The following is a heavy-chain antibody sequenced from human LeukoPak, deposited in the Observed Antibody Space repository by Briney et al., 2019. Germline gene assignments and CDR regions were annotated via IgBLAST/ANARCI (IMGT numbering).Heavy chain of an antibody. CDR3: ARGPTGRNVVAAAARMGWNGAFDI. D-gene: IGHD2-2*01. V-gene: IGHV4-34*01. Sequence: SETLSLTCAVYGGSFSEYYWSWIRQSPAKGLEWIAEISQSGSINYNPSLKSRVTISVDASKKQFSLKMSSVTAADTAMYYCARGPTGRNVVAAAARMGWNGAFDIWVQGTMVTVSS. CDR1: GGSFSEYY. CDR2: ISQSGSI. J-gene: IGHJ3*02.